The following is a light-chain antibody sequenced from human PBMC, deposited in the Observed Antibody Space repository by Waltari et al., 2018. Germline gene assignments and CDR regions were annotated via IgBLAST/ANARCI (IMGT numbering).Light chain of an antibody. Sequence: SHELTQPPSVSVSLGQMARISCSGEALSTKYVYWYQQKPGQSPVLIIYKDIEGPSGTPGRFSGSSSGTLVTLTISGVQAEDEADYYCLSPDSGGTYWVFGGGTKLTVL. V-gene: IGLV3-16*01. J-gene: IGLJ3*02. CDR1: ALSTKY. CDR2: KDI. CDR3: LSPDSGGTYWV.